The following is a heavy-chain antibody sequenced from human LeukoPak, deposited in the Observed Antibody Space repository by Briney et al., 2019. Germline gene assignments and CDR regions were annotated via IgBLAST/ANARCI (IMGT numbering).Heavy chain of an antibody. J-gene: IGHJ4*02. CDR1: GYTFTGYY. D-gene: IGHD6-19*01. V-gene: IGHV1-2*06. CDR2: INPNSGGT. Sequence: ASVKVSCKASGYTFTGYYMHWVRQAPGQGLEWMGRINPNSGGTNYAQKFQGRVTMTRDTSISTAYMELSGLRSDDTAVYYCARQRISGWYFDYWGQGTLVTVSS. CDR3: ARQRISGWYFDY.